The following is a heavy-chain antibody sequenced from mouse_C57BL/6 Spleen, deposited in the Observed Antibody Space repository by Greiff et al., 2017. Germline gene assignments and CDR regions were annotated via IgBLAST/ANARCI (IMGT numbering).Heavy chain of an antibody. J-gene: IGHJ4*01. D-gene: IGHD2-1*01. CDR2: IHPNSGST. Sequence: QVQLKQPGAELVKPGASVKLSCKASGYTFTSYWMHWVKQRPGQGLEWIGMIHPNSGSTNYNEKFKSKATLTVDKSSSTAYMQLSSLTSEDSAVYYCASYYGNSAMDYWGQGTSVTVSS. CDR3: ASYYGNSAMDY. CDR1: GYTFTSYW. V-gene: IGHV1-64*01.